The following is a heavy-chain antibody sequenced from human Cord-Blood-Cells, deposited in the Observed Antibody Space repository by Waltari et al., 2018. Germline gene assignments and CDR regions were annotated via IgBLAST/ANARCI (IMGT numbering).Heavy chain of an antibody. CDR2: IVVGSGNT. Sequence: QMQLVQSGPEVKKPGPSVKVSCKASGFTCIRTAARWLGQARGQRLEWIGWIVVGSGNTNYAQKFQERVTITRDMSTSTAYMELSSLRSEDTAVYYCAAVQYCSGGSCYDYWGQGTLVTVSS. CDR3: AAVQYCSGGSCYDY. J-gene: IGHJ4*02. D-gene: IGHD2-15*01. V-gene: IGHV1-58*01. CDR1: GFTCIRTA.